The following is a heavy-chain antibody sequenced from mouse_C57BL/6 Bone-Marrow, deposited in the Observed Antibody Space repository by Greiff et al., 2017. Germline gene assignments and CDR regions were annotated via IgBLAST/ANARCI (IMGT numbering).Heavy chain of an antibody. D-gene: IGHD1-1*01. CDR2: IYPRDGSN. Sequence: QVQLQQSGPELVKPGASVKLSCKASGYTFTSYDINWVKQRPGQGLEWIGWIYPRDGSNKYNEKFKGKATLTVDTSSSTAYMELHSLTSEDSAVYFCARERDYYGSSYWYFDVWGTGTTVTVSS. V-gene: IGHV1-85*01. CDR3: ARERDYYGSSYWYFDV. J-gene: IGHJ1*03. CDR1: GYTFTSYD.